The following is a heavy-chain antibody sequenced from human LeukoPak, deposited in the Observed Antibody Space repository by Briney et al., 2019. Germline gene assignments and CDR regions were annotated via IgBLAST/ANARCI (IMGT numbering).Heavy chain of an antibody. Sequence: GGSLRLSCASSGFTFSSYAMHWVRQAPGKGLEWVAVISYDGSNKYYADSVKGRFTISRDNSKNTLYLQMNSLRAEDTAVYYCARDDYGFDYWGQGTLVTVSS. V-gene: IGHV3-30*04. CDR2: ISYDGSNK. J-gene: IGHJ4*02. D-gene: IGHD4-17*01. CDR3: ARDDYGFDY. CDR1: GFTFSSYA.